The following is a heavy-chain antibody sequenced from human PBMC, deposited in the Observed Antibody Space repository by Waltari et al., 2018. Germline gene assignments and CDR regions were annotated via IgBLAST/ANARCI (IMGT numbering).Heavy chain of an antibody. CDR2: IIPIFGTA. CDR1: GGTFSSYA. D-gene: IGHD2-21*01. Sequence: QVQLVQSGAEVKKPGSSVKVSCKASGGTFSSYAISWVRQAPGQGLEWMGGIIPIFGTANYAQKFQGRVTITADESTSTAYMELSSLRSEDTAVYYCAREYCGGDCYSIDDALDIWGQGTMVTVSS. V-gene: IGHV1-69*13. J-gene: IGHJ3*02. CDR3: AREYCGGDCYSIDDALDI.